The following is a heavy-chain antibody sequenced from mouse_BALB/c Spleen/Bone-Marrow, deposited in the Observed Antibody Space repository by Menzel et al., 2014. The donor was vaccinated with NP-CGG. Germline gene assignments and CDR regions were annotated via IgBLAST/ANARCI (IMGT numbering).Heavy chain of an antibody. V-gene: IGHV1-18*01. Sequence: EVKVVESGPELVKPGASVKISCKTSGYTFTEYTIHWVKQSHGKSLEWIGNINPNIGGTTYNQRFKGKATLTVDMSSSTAYTDLRSLTSEDSAVYYCAGGRFAYWGQGTLVTVSA. CDR3: AGGRFAY. J-gene: IGHJ3*01. CDR2: INPNIGGT. CDR1: GYTFTEYT.